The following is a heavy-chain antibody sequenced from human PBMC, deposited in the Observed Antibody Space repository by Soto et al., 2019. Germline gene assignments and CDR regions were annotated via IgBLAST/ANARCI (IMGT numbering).Heavy chain of an antibody. CDR3: ASRTTVTTSYYYYYGMDV. J-gene: IGHJ6*02. D-gene: IGHD4-4*01. CDR1: GGCFSGYY. CDR2: INHSGST. Sequence: PSKTLSLSCAVYGGCFSGYYWSWIRQPPGKGLEWIGEINHSGSTNYNPSLKSRVTISVDTSKNQFSLKLSSVTAADTAVYYCASRTTVTTSYYYYYGMDVWGQGTTVTVSS. V-gene: IGHV4-34*01.